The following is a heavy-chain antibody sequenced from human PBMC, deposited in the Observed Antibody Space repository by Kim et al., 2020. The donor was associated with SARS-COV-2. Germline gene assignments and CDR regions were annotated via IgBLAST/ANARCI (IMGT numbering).Heavy chain of an antibody. CDR1: GFTFSSYA. D-gene: IGHD3-16*01. V-gene: IGHV3-23*01. Sequence: GGSLRLSCAASGFTFSSYAMSWVRQAPGKGLEWVSAISGSGGSTYYADSVKGRFTISRDNSKNTLYLQMNSLRAEDTAVYYCAPWGRGLQYYGMDVWGQWTTVTVSS. CDR3: APWGRGLQYYGMDV. CDR2: ISGSGGST. J-gene: IGHJ6*02.